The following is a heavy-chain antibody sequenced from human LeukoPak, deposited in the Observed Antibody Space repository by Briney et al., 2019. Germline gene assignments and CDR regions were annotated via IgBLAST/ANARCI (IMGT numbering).Heavy chain of an antibody. CDR2: INGDGSIT. CDR3: ARGRAGNYYNHNDY. J-gene: IGHJ4*02. Sequence: GTSLRLSCAASGFTISGYWMHWVRQAPGKGLVWVSRINGDGSITSYADSVMGRFTMSRDNAKSTLYLQMNSLRAEDTAVYYCARGRAGNYYNHNDYWGQGTLVTVSS. V-gene: IGHV3-74*01. D-gene: IGHD3-10*01. CDR1: GFTISGYW.